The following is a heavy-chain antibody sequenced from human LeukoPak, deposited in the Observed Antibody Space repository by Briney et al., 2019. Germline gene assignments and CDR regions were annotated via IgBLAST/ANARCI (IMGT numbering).Heavy chain of an antibody. CDR2: ISGSGGST. Sequence: GGSLRLSCAASGFTFSNYAVSWVRQAPGKGLEWVSSISGSGGSTYYADSVKGRFTISRDNSKNTLYLQMNSLRAEDTAVYYCARERAILIAVAGILGYWGQGTLVTVSS. CDR1: GFTFSNYA. CDR3: ARERAILIAVAGILGY. V-gene: IGHV3-23*01. J-gene: IGHJ4*02. D-gene: IGHD6-19*01.